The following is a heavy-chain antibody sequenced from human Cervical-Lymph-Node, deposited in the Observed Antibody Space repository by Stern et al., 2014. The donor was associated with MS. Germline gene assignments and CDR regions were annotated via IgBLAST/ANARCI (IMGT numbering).Heavy chain of an antibody. D-gene: IGHD3-3*01. CDR2: FDPEEAKT. V-gene: IGHV1-24*01. CDR1: GSTLGELS. CDR3: TTPSLDYWSGFPH. Sequence: QVQLVQSGAEVRKPGASVMVSCKISGSTLGELSIHWVRQAPGQGLEWMGGFDPEEAKTVYAQKFQGRVTMTEDTSIGTAYMELSSLASEDTAIYFCTTPSLDYWSGFPHWGQGTLVTVSS. J-gene: IGHJ4*02.